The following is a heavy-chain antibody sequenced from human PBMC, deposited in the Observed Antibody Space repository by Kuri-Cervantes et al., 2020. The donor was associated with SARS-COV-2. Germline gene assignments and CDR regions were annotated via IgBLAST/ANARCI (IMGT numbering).Heavy chain of an antibody. J-gene: IGHJ4*02. D-gene: IGHD3-22*01. CDR2: ISHDGKNK. V-gene: IGHV3-30*03. CDR3: ARGRYDFDY. CDR1: GFNFSRTD. Sequence: GGSLRLSCAASGFNFSRTDMHWVRQAPGKGLEWVAVISHDGKNKKCIASGKGRFTISRDNAKNSLYLQMNSLRAEDTAVYYCARGRYDFDYWGQGTLVTVSS.